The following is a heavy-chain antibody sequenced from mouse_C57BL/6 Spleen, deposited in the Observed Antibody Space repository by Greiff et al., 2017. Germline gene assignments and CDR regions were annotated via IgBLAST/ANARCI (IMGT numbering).Heavy chain of an antibody. Sequence: QVQLQQPGAELVKPGASVKLSCKASGYTFTSYWMQWVKQRPGQGLEWIGEIDPSDSYTNYTQKFKGKATLTVDTSSSTAYMQLSSLTSEDSAVDYCARHSSGSYAMDYWGQGTSVTVSS. V-gene: IGHV1-50*01. D-gene: IGHD3-2*02. CDR3: ARHSSGSYAMDY. J-gene: IGHJ4*01. CDR1: GYTFTSYW. CDR2: IDPSDSYT.